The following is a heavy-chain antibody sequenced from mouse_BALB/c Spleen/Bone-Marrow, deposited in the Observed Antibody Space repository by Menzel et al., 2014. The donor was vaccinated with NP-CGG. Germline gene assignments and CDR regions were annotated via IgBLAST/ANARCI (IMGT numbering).Heavy chain of an antibody. V-gene: IGHV14-3*02. CDR3: ARLDLSAY. CDR2: IDPANGNT. Sequence: VQLQQSGAELVKPGASVKLSCTASGFNIKDTYMHWVKQRPEQGLEWIGRIDPANGNTKYDPKFQGKATITADTSSNTAYLQLSSLTSEDTAVYYCARLDLSAYPGQGTPVTVPA. J-gene: IGHJ3*01. CDR1: GFNIKDTY.